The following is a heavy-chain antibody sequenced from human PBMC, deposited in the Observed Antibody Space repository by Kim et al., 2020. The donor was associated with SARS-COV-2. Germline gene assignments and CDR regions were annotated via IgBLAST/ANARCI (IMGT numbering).Heavy chain of an antibody. CDR3: ARYSYGQSLYYYYGMDV. V-gene: IGHV3-21*01. D-gene: IGHD5-18*01. CDR1: GFTFSSYS. Sequence: GGSLRLSCAASGFTFSSYSMNWVRQAPGKGLEWVSSISSSSSYIYYADSVKGRFTISRDNAKNSLYLQMNSLRAEDTAVYYCARYSYGQSLYYYYGMDVWGQGTTVTVSS. CDR2: ISSSSSYI. J-gene: IGHJ6*02.